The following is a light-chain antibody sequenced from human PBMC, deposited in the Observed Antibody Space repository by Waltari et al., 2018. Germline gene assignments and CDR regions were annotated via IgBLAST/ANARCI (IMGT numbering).Light chain of an antibody. CDR2: AAS. Sequence: SCRASRSVGRTLAWYQQKPDQAPRLLIYAASNRATGIPDRFSGSGSGTDFSLTISRLEPEDFAVYYCQHYVRLPATFGQGTKVAIK. CDR1: RSVGRT. J-gene: IGKJ1*01. CDR3: QHYVRLPAT. V-gene: IGKV3-20*01.